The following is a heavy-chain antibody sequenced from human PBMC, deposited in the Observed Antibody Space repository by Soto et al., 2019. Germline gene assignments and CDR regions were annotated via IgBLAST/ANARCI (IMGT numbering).Heavy chain of an antibody. J-gene: IGHJ4*02. V-gene: IGHV4-31*03. Sequence: QVQLQESGPGLVKPSQTLSLTCTVSGGSISSGGYYWSWIRQHPGKGLEWIGYIYYSGSTYYNPSLKSRVTISVDTSKNQFSLKLSSVTAADTAVYYCARVGYDSSGRPTHIDYWGQGTLVTVSS. CDR1: GGSISSGGYY. D-gene: IGHD3-22*01. CDR3: ARVGYDSSGRPTHIDY. CDR2: IYYSGST.